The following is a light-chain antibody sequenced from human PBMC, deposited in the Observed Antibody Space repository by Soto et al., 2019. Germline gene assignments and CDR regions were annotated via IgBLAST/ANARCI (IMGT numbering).Light chain of an antibody. CDR3: QQYTSYWT. J-gene: IGKJ1*01. CDR2: KAS. CDR1: QSISTW. V-gene: IGKV1-5*03. Sequence: DIQMTQSPSTLSASVGDRDTITCRASQSISTWLAWYQQKPGKAPKLLIYKASNLESGVPSRYSGSGSGTEFTLTISSLQPDDFAAYYCQQYTSYWTFGQWTQVVSK.